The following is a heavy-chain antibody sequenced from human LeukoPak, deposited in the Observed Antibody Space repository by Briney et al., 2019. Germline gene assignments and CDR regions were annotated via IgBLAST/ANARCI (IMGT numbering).Heavy chain of an antibody. CDR1: GYTFTSYY. CDR3: ARDADTAMEAWYFDL. D-gene: IGHD5-18*01. J-gene: IGHJ2*01. V-gene: IGHV1-46*01. CDR2: INPRGGST. Sequence: ASVKVSCTASGYTFTSYYMHWVRQAPGPGLEWMGIINPRGGSTSSAQKFQGRVTMTRDTSTSTVYMELSSLRSEDTAVYYCARDADTAMEAWYFDLWGRGTLVTVSS.